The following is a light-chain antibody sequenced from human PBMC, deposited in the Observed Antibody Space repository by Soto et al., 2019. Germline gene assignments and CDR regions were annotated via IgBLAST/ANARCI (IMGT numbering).Light chain of an antibody. CDR1: SSDIGGYNY. J-gene: IGLJ2*01. V-gene: IGLV2-14*01. CDR2: EVS. Sequence: QSVLTHPASVSGSPGQSITISCTGTSSDIGGYNYVSWYQHHPGKAPKLMIYEVSNRPSGVSNRFSGSKSGNTASLTISGLQAEDEADYHCSSYTSRTTFVIFGGGTKLTVL. CDR3: SSYTSRTTFVI.